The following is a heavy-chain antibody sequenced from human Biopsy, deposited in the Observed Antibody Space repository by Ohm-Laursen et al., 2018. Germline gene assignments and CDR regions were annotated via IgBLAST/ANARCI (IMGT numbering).Heavy chain of an antibody. J-gene: IGHJ3*01. V-gene: IGHV4-59*07. Sequence: SDTLSLTWTVSGGSITSDYWSWIRQPPGKGLEWIGYVSDRGSTNYNPSLRGRVSISVDTSNRQFSLRLRSVTAADTAMYYCASVVLGPTNDAFDLWGQGTMVVVSS. CDR1: GGSITSDY. CDR2: VSDRGST. D-gene: IGHD3-22*01. CDR3: ASVVLGPTNDAFDL.